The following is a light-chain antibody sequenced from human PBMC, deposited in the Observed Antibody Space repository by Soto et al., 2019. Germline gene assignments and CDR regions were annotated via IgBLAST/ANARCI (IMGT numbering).Light chain of an antibody. J-gene: IGKJ2*02. CDR1: QGISNY. Sequence: DIQMTQSPSSLSESVGDRVTITCRASQGISNYLAWYQQKPGKVPKLLIYAASTLQSGVPSRFSGSGTGTPFCISMRTLYSEDVATNYCPKYTSGPCTLGKGTKREIK. V-gene: IGKV1-27*01. CDR3: PKYTSGPCT. CDR2: AAS.